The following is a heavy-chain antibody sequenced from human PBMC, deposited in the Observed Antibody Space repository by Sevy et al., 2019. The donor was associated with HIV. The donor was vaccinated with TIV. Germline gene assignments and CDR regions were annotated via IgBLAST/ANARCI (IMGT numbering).Heavy chain of an antibody. V-gene: IGHV3-30*18. Sequence: GGSLRLSCAASGFTFNDYGMHWVRQAPGRGLEWLAVTSYDERYKYYADSVKGRFTISRDNSKNTLHLQVNSLRPEDTAMYYCAKDWYRQYFDWSLDSWGQGTLVTVSS. D-gene: IGHD3-9*01. CDR3: AKDWYRQYFDWSLDS. CDR1: GFTFNDYG. J-gene: IGHJ4*02. CDR2: TSYDERYK.